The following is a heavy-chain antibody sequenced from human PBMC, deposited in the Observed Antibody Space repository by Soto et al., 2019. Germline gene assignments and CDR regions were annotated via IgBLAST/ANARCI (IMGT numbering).Heavy chain of an antibody. J-gene: IGHJ5*02. Sequence: LSLTCTVSGGSISSSSYYWGWIRQPPGKGLEWIGSIYYSGSTYYNPSLKSRVTISVDTSKNQFSLKLSSVTAADTAVYYCARRGAYCGGDCYSNWFDPWGQGTLVTVSS. CDR1: GGSISSSSYY. V-gene: IGHV4-39*01. D-gene: IGHD2-21*02. CDR2: IYYSGST. CDR3: ARRGAYCGGDCYSNWFDP.